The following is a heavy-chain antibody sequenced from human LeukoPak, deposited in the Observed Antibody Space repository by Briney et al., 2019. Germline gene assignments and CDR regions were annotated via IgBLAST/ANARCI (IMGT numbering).Heavy chain of an antibody. CDR3: ARRTRFGDFIDY. D-gene: IGHD3-10*01. J-gene: IGHJ4*02. CDR2: INHTGIT. Sequence: SETLSLTCAVSGASFSAYYWSWIRQPPEKGLEWLGEINHTGITDYNPSLKSRVTISVDTSKNQFSLRLSSVTAADSAVYHCARRTRFGDFIDYWGQGTLVTVSS. V-gene: IGHV4-34*01. CDR1: GASFSAYY.